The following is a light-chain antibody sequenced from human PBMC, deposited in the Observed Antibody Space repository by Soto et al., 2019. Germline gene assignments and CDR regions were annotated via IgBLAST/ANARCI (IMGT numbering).Light chain of an antibody. V-gene: IGKV1-33*01. CDR3: QQYDNLPRT. J-gene: IGKJ5*01. CDR1: QDISNY. Sequence: DIPMTQSPSSLSASVGDRVTITCQASQDISNYLNWYQQKPGKAPKLLIYDASNLETGVPSRFSGSGSGTDFTFTISSLQPEDIVTYYCQQYDNLPRTFGQGTRLEIK. CDR2: DAS.